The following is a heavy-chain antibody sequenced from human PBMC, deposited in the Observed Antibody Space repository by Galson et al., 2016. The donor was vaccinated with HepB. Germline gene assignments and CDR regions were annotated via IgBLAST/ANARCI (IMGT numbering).Heavy chain of an antibody. D-gene: IGHD3-3*01. CDR2: ITGGGGGT. J-gene: IGHJ6*02. Sequence: SLRLSCAASGFTFSSRAMSWVRQAPGKGLEWVSSITGGGGGTYYTDSVKGRFTISRDNSKNTLYLQMNSLRAEDTAVYFCARDRANFWGGHKGGMDAWGQGTTVTVSS. CDR1: GFTFSSRA. V-gene: IGHV3-23*01. CDR3: ARDRANFWGGHKGGMDA.